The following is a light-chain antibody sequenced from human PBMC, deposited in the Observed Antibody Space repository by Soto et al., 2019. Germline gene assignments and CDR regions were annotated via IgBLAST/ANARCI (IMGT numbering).Light chain of an antibody. CDR3: QQRSRT. CDR2: GAS. V-gene: IGKV3-11*01. Sequence: TQSPSTLSASVGDTVTVTCRASQSVSGWLAWYQQKPGQAPRLLIYGASSRATGIPDRFSGSGSGTDFTLTISSLEPEDFAVYYCQQRSRTFGQGTKVDIK. J-gene: IGKJ1*01. CDR1: QSVSGW.